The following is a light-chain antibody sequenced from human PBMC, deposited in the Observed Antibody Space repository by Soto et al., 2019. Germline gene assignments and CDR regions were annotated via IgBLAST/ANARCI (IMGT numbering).Light chain of an antibody. J-gene: IGLJ3*02. V-gene: IGLV7-46*01. CDR3: LLLYPGARV. Sequence: QAVVTQDPSLTVSPGGTVTITCASSTGAVTSGHYPYWFQQKPGQAPRTLIFDTSNKQSWTPARFSGSLLGDKAALTLSGAQPEDEAEYYCLLLYPGARVFGGGTKLTVL. CDR1: TGAVTSGHY. CDR2: DTS.